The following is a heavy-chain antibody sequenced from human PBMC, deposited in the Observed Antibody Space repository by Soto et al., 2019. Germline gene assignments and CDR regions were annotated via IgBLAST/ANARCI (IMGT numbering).Heavy chain of an antibody. J-gene: IGHJ3*02. D-gene: IGHD6-6*01. CDR1: GYTFTSYA. Sequence: ASVKVSCKASGYTFTSYAMHWVRQAPGQGLEWMGWISAYNGNTNYAQKLQGRVTMTTDTSTSTAYMELRSLRSDDTAVYYCARDVAAGPRGDAFDIWGQGTMVTVSS. CDR2: ISAYNGNT. V-gene: IGHV1-18*01. CDR3: ARDVAAGPRGDAFDI.